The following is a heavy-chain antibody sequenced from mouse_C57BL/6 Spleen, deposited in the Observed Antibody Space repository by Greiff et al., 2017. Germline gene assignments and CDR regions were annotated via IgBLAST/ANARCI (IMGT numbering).Heavy chain of an antibody. CDR2: IDPETGGT. CDR3: TPTGTGY. D-gene: IGHD4-1*02. Sequence: VQLQQSGAELVRPGASVTLSCKASGYTFTDYEMHWVKQTPVHGLEWIGAIDPETGGTASNQKFQGKAILTADKSSSTAYMELRSLTSEDSAVYYCTPTGTGYWGQGTTLTVSS. J-gene: IGHJ2*01. V-gene: IGHV1-15*01. CDR1: GYTFTDYE.